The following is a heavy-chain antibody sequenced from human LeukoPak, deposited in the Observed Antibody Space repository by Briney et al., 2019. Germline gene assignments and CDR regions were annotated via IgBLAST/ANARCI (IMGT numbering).Heavy chain of an antibody. Sequence: ASVKVSCKASGYTFTSYGISWGRQAPGQGLEWMGWISAYNGNTNYAQKLQGRVTMTTDTSTSTAYMELRSLRSDDTAVYYCARDLRGIAGDYYMDVWGKGTTVTISS. D-gene: IGHD6-13*01. CDR1: GYTFTSYG. CDR3: ARDLRGIAGDYYMDV. CDR2: ISAYNGNT. J-gene: IGHJ6*03. V-gene: IGHV1-18*01.